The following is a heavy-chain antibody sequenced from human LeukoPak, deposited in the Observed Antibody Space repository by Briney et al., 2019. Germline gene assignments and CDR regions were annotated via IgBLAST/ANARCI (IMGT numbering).Heavy chain of an antibody. CDR3: ARSGNLFDY. CDR1: GGSISTYY. J-gene: IGHJ4*02. V-gene: IGHV4-59*01. Sequence: PSETLSLTCTVSGGSISTYYWSWIRQPPGKRLEWIGYIYYSGSTNYNPSLKSRVTISVDTSKNQFSLKLSSLTAADTAVYYCARSGNLFDYWGQGTLVTVSS. D-gene: IGHD4-23*01. CDR2: IYYSGST.